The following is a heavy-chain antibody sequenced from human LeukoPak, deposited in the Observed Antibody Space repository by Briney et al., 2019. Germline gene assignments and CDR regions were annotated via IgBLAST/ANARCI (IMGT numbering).Heavy chain of an antibody. CDR2: IYQSGST. V-gene: IGHV4-31*03. CDR3: TRGFRGTADY. Sequence: SETLSLTCTVSGGSFSSGGYYWIWIRQHPGKGLEWIGYIYQSGSTYYNPSLKSRVTISVDTSKNQFSLKLSSVTAADTAVYYCTRGFRGTADYWGQGTLVTVSS. D-gene: IGHD1-1*01. CDR1: GGSFSSGGYY. J-gene: IGHJ4*02.